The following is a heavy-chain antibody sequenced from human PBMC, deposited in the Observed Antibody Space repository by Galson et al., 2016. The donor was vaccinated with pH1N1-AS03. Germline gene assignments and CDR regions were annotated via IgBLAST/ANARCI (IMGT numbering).Heavy chain of an antibody. J-gene: IGHJ6*02. CDR1: GFNVNNNY. D-gene: IGHD3-10*01. CDR3: ARSYLGSHHFYYYGLEV. V-gene: IGHV3-53*01. CDR2: IYSGGIT. Sequence: SLRLSCAASGFNVNNNYMTWVRQAPGKGLDWVSVIYSGGITYYADSVKGRFFIFRDTFTNTLYLQMSSLTAADTAVYFCARSYLGSHHFYYYGLEVWGQGTMVTVSS.